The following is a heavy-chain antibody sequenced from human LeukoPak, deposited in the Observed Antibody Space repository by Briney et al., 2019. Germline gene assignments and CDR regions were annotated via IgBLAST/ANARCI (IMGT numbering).Heavy chain of an antibody. CDR3: ARAVSGRFDY. J-gene: IGHJ4*02. D-gene: IGHD6-19*01. CDR2: IYCT. Sequence: PETLSLTCTVSGGSMSPYHWGWIRQPPGKGLEWTGYIYCTNYNPSLKSRVTISVDTSKNQFSLKLSSVTAADTAIYYCARAVSGRFDYWGQGTLVTVSS. CDR1: GGSMSPYH. V-gene: IGHV4-59*08.